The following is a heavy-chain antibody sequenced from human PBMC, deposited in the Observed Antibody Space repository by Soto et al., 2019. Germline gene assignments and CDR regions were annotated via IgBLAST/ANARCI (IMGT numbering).Heavy chain of an antibody. CDR3: ARRRGDSSGYSLYYYYYGMDV. CDR1: GGSISSSSYY. J-gene: IGHJ6*02. V-gene: IGHV4-39*01. Sequence: SETLSLTCTVSGGSISSSSYYWGWIRQPPGKGLEWIGSIYYSGSTYYNPSLKSRVTISVDTSKNQFSLKLSSVTAADTAVYYCARRRGDSSGYSLYYYYYGMDVWGQGTTVTVSS. CDR2: IYYSGST. D-gene: IGHD3-22*01.